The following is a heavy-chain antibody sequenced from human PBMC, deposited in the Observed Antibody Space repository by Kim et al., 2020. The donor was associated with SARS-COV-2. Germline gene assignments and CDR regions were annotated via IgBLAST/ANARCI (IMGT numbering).Heavy chain of an antibody. V-gene: IGHV3-23*01. J-gene: IGHJ6*02. D-gene: IGHD6-13*01. CDR3: AKDLFQVDSIAAAGTTFMDV. CDR1: GFTFSSYA. Sequence: GGSLRLSCAASGFTFSSYAMSWVRQAPGKGLEWVSAISGSGGSTYYADSVKGRFTISRDNSKNTLYLQMNSLRAEDTAVYYCAKDLFQVDSIAAAGTTFMDVWGQGTTVTVSS. CDR2: ISGSGGST.